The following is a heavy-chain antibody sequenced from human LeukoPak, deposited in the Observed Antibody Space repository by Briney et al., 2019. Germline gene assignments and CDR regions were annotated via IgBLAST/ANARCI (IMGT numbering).Heavy chain of an antibody. CDR1: GGTFSSYY. V-gene: IGHV4-39*01. Sequence: SETLSLTCAVYGGTFSSYYWGWIRQPPGKGLEWIGSIYYGGSTYYNPSLKSRLTISVDTSKNQFSLNLSSVTAADTVVYYCARRGIVAAQGIDYWGQGTLVTVSS. CDR3: ARRGIVAAQGIDY. CDR2: IYYGGST. D-gene: IGHD6-13*01. J-gene: IGHJ4*02.